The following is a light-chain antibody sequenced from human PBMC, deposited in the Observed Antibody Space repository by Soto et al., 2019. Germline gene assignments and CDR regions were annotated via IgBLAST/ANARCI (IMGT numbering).Light chain of an antibody. CDR1: SSNIGAGYD. J-gene: IGLJ1*01. Sequence: QSVLTQPPSVSGAPGQRVTISCTGSSSNIGAGYDVHWYQQLPGTAPKLLIYGNINRPSGVPDRFSGSKSCTSASLAITGLQAEDEADYYCQSHDSSLSGFVFGTGTKLTVL. CDR2: GNI. V-gene: IGLV1-40*01. CDR3: QSHDSSLSGFV.